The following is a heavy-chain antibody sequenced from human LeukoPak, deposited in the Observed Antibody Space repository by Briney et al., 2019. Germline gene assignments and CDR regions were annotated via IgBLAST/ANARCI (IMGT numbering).Heavy chain of an antibody. CDR2: IIPIFGTA. CDR3: ARDRSGSYSPPDY. V-gene: IGHV1-69*13. J-gene: IGHJ4*02. CDR1: GGTFSSYA. D-gene: IGHD1-26*01. Sequence: SVKVSCKASGGTFSSYAISWVRQAPGQGLEWMGGIIPIFGTANYAQKFQGRVTITADESTSTAYRELSSLRSEDTAVYYCARDRSGSYSPPDYWGQGTLVTVSS.